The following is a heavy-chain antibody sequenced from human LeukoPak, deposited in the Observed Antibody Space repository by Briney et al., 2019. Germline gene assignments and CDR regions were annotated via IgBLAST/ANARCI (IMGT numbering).Heavy chain of an antibody. CDR2: IYHSGST. CDR3: ASIAVAGPPGAGHDY. D-gene: IGHD6-19*01. V-gene: IGHV4-30-2*01. CDR1: GGSISSGGYY. J-gene: IGHJ4*02. Sequence: SETLSLTCTVSGGSISSGGYYWSWIRQPPGKGLEWIGYIYHSGSTYYNPSLKSRVTISVDRSKNQFSLKLSSVTAADTAVYYCASIAVAGPPGAGHDYWGQGTLVTVSS.